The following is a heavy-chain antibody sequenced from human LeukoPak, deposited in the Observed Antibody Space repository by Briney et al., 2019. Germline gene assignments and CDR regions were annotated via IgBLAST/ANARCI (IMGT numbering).Heavy chain of an antibody. V-gene: IGHV3-23*01. CDR2: ISGSGGST. D-gene: IGHD1/OR15-1a*01. CDR3: AKVAYNWINYGPLDY. Sequence: GGSLRLSCAASGFTFDNYAMTWVRQGPGKGLEWIATISGSGGSTYYADSVKGRFTIFRDNSKNMVFLQMSSLRAEDTALYYCAKVAYNWINYGPLDYWGQGTLVTVSS. J-gene: IGHJ4*02. CDR1: GFTFDNYA.